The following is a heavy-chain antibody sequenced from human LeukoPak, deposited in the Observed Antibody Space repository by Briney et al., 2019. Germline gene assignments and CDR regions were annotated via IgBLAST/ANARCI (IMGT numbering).Heavy chain of an antibody. D-gene: IGHD1-14*01. CDR2: IKQDGSEK. CDR3: ARPNPAFGY. V-gene: IGHV3-7*01. J-gene: IGHJ4*01. CDR1: KFTFSTSA. Sequence: GGSLRLSCEGPKFTFSTSALSRVRQAPGKGLEWVASIKQDGSEKDYADSVKGRFTISRDNAKNSLYLQMNSLRADDTAVYYCARPNPAFGYWGQGTLLTVSS.